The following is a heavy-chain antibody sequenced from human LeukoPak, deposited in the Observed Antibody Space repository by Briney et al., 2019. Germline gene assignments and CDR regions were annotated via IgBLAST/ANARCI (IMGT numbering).Heavy chain of an antibody. J-gene: IGHJ4*02. Sequence: AGGSLRLSCAASGFTFSTFAMSWVRQAPGKGLEWVSAISDGGLNTYYADSVKGRFTISRDNSKSTLYLQMNSLRAEDTAVYYCAKMGLYGSGCYYDYWGQGTLVTVSS. CDR1: GFTFSTFA. CDR3: AKMGLYGSGCYYDY. D-gene: IGHD3-10*01. CDR2: ISDGGLNT. V-gene: IGHV3-23*01.